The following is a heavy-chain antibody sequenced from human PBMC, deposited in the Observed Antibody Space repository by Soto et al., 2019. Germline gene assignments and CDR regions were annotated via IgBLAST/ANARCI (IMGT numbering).Heavy chain of an antibody. J-gene: IGHJ6*02. V-gene: IGHV1-69*12. D-gene: IGHD3-3*01. CDR1: GGTFSNYA. CDR2: IIPIFGTP. Sequence: QVQLVQSGAEVKKPGSSVKVSCKASGGTFSNYALTWVRQAPGQGLEWMGGIIPIFGTPNYAQKFRGRVTITAEESTSTAYMELSSLRSEDTAVYYCARGVTIFGVVTTYYYYGMDAWGQGTTVTVSS. CDR3: ARGVTIFGVVTTYYYYGMDA.